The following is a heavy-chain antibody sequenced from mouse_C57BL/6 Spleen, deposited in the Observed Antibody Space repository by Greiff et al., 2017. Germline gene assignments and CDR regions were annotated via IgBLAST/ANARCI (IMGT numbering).Heavy chain of an antibody. J-gene: IGHJ4*01. CDR3: ARAESRYYAMDY. V-gene: IGHV5-16*02. CDR1: GFTFSDYY. Sequence: EVKLVESEGGLVQPGSSMKLSCTASGFTFSDYYMAWVRQVPEKGLEWVANINYDGSSTYYLDSLKSRFIISRDNAKNILYLQMSSLKSEDTAMYYCARAESRYYAMDYWGQGTSVTVSS. CDR2: INYDGSST.